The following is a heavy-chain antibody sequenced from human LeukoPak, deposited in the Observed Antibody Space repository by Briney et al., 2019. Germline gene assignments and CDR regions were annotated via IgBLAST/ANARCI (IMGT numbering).Heavy chain of an antibody. CDR1: GFTFSTFA. Sequence: GGSLRLSCAASGFTFSTFAMNWVRQAPGKGLEWVSSISSSSTYIYYADSVKGRFTISRDNAKNSLYLQMNSLRAEDTAVYYCARDRSDDYWGQGTLVTVSS. CDR3: ARDRSDDY. V-gene: IGHV3-21*01. J-gene: IGHJ4*02. CDR2: ISSSSTYI.